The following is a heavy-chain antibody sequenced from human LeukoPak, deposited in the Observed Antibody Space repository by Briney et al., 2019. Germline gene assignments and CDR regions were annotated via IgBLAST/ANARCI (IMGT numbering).Heavy chain of an antibody. J-gene: IGHJ4*02. V-gene: IGHV1-8*01. D-gene: IGHD3-22*01. Sequence: GASVNVSCKASGYTFTSYDINWVRQATGQGLEWMGWMNPNSGNTGYAQKFQGRVTMTRNTSISTAYMELSSLRSKDTAVYYCATNIFTMINDYWGQGTLVTVSS. CDR2: MNPNSGNT. CDR1: GYTFTSYD. CDR3: ATNIFTMINDY.